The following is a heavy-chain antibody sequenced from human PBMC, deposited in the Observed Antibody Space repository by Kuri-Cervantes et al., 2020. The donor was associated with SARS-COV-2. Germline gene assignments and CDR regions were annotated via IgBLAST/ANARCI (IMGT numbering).Heavy chain of an antibody. Sequence: SETLSLTCTVSGVSISSYYWSWIRQPAGKGLEWIGRLHISETTYYNPSLKSRVTMSLDTSKNQFSLKLSSVTAADTSVYYCARQRGGFLEWLLYYDYWGQGTLVTVSS. J-gene: IGHJ4*02. CDR3: ARQRGGFLEWLLYYDY. D-gene: IGHD3-3*01. CDR2: LHISETT. V-gene: IGHV4-4*07. CDR1: GVSISSYY.